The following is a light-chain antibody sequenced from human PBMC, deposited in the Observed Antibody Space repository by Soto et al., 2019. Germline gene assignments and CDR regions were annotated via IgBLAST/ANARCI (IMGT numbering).Light chain of an antibody. J-gene: IGKJ1*01. CDR3: QKYNSAPRV. CDR2: AAS. Sequence: DIQMIQSPSSLPASVGDRVTITCRASQGSIDYLAWYQQKPGRAPMLLIYAASTLHSGVPSRFSGSGAGTDFTLTISSLQPEDVATYYCQKYNSAPRVFGQGTKVE. V-gene: IGKV1-27*01. CDR1: QGSIDY.